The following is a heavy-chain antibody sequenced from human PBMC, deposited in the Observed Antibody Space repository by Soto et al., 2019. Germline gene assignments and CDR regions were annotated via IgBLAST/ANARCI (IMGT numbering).Heavy chain of an antibody. Sequence: QVQLVQSGAEVKKPGASVKVSCKASGHTFSSYAMHWVRQAPGQRLEWMGWINAGNGNTQYSQKFKGRVSITRDTSANTVYMELSSLRSEDTAVYYCARVPGYYVPDYWGQGTLVTVSS. V-gene: IGHV1-3*01. CDR1: GHTFSSYA. CDR2: INAGNGNT. D-gene: IGHD3-9*01. CDR3: ARVPGYYVPDY. J-gene: IGHJ4*02.